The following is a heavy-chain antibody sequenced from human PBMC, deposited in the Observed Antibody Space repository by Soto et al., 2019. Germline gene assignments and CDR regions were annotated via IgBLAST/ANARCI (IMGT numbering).Heavy chain of an antibody. CDR2: IIPIFGTA. V-gene: IGHV1-69*13. D-gene: IGHD4-17*01. CDR1: GGTFSSYA. CDR3: AYPTVVTRGYYYYGMDV. Sequence: SVKVSCKASGGTFSSYAISWVRQAPGQGLEWMGGIIPIFGTANYAQKFQGRVTITADESTSTAYMELSSLRSEDTAVYYCAYPTVVTRGYYYYGMDVWGQGTTVTGSS. J-gene: IGHJ6*02.